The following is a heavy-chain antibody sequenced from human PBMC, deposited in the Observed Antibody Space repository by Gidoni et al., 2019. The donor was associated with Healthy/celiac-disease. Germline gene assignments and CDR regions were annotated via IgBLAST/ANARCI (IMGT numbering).Heavy chain of an antibody. CDR3: ARVGPYDYVWGSYRPYYYYYYMDV. J-gene: IGHJ6*03. Sequence: QVQLQESGPGLVKPSETLSLTCTVSGGSISSYYWSWIRQPPGKGLEWIGYIYYSGSTNYNPSLQSRVTISVDTSKNQFSLKLSSVTAADTAVYYCARVGPYDYVWGSYRPYYYYYYMDVWGKGTTVTVSS. V-gene: IGHV4-59*01. CDR2: IYYSGST. D-gene: IGHD3-16*02. CDR1: GGSISSYY.